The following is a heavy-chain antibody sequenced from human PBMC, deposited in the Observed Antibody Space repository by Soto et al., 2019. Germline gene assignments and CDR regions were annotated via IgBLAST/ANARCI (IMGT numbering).Heavy chain of an antibody. J-gene: IGHJ4*02. CDR2: IYSGGYT. CDR3: APRPGGGGY. D-gene: IGHD3-10*01. V-gene: IGHV3-53*01. CDR1: GFTVSNNY. Sequence: EVQLVESGGGLIQPGGSLRLSCAVSGFTVSNNYMSWVRQAPGKGLEGVSVIYSGGYTAYGDSVKGRFTISRDNSKKPHYFKMKSLRPPGPAFYYVAPRPGGGGYWGQGTLVTVSS.